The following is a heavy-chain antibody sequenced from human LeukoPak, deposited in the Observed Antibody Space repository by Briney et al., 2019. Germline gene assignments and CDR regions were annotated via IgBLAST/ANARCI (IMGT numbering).Heavy chain of an antibody. CDR3: AKGRAMVAATIHY. CDR2: INSSGSTI. D-gene: IGHD2-15*01. Sequence: GGSVRLSCAASGFTFSDYYMNWIRQAPGKGLEWVSYINSSGSTIYYADSVKGRFTISRDNAKNSLYLQMNSLRAEDTTVYYCAKGRAMVAATIHYWGQGTLVTVSS. CDR1: GFTFSDYY. V-gene: IGHV3-11*04. J-gene: IGHJ4*02.